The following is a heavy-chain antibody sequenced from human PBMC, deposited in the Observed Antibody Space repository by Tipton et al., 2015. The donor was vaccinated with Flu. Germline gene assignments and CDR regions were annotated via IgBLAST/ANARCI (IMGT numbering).Heavy chain of an antibody. CDR2: IYVSGST. CDR3: VRGDYGDYDHEADALDT. CDR1: GDSISRSTTYY. V-gene: IGHV4-61*02. J-gene: IGHJ3*02. Sequence: TLSLTCSVSGDSISRSTTYYWSWLRQPAGKGLEWIGRIYVSGSTSYNPSLKSRVTISMDRSKNHFSPHLSSVTAADTAIYYCVRGDYGDYDHEADALDTWGQGTLVTVSA. D-gene: IGHD4-17*01.